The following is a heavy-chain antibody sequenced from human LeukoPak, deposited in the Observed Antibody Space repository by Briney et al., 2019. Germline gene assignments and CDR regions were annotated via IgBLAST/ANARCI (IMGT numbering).Heavy chain of an antibody. CDR3: ARGRSSSPHYYYYYMDV. J-gene: IGHJ6*03. D-gene: IGHD6-6*01. Sequence: SETLSLTCTVSGGSISSSSYYWSWIRQPPGKGLEWIGEINHSGSTNYNPSLKSRVTISVDTSKNQFSLKLSSVTAADTAVYYCARGRSSSPHYYYYYMDVWGKGTTVTVSS. V-gene: IGHV4-39*07. CDR2: INHSGST. CDR1: GGSISSSSYY.